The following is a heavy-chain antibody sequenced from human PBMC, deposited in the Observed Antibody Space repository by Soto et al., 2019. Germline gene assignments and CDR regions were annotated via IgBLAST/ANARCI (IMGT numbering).Heavy chain of an antibody. V-gene: IGHV3-53*02. CDR2: IYSGGST. D-gene: IGHD6-13*01. CDR3: ASAGVAAAHPGFDY. Sequence: EVQLVETGGGLIQPGGSLRLSCAASGFTVSSNYMSWVRQAPGKGLEWVSVIYSGGSTYYADSVKGRFTISRDNSKNTLYLQRNSLRAEDTAVYYGASAGVAAAHPGFDYWGQGTLVTVSS. J-gene: IGHJ4*02. CDR1: GFTVSSNY.